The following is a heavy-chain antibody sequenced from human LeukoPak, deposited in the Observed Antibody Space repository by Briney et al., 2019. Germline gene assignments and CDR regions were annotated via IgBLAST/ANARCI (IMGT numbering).Heavy chain of an antibody. CDR3: ARGPRYNRNLYHAAFDI. J-gene: IGHJ3*02. V-gene: IGHV4-34*01. CDR2: INHSGST. Sequence: SETLSLTCAVYGGSFSGYYLSWIRQPPGKGLEWIGEINHSGSTNYNPSLKSRVTISVDTSKNQCSLKLSSMTAADTAVYYCARGPRYNRNLYHAAFDIWGQGTIVTVSS. D-gene: IGHD1-7*01. CDR1: GGSFSGYY.